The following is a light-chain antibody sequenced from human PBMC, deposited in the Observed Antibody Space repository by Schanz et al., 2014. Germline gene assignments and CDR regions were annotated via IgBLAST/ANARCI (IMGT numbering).Light chain of an antibody. Sequence: DIVLTQSPGTLSLSPGERATLSCRASQSVSHNYLAWYHQKPGQAPRLLIYDATSRATGIPARFSGSGSGTDFTLTITRLQPEDVGVYYCQLYTTWPPFTFGPGTTVEIK. V-gene: IGKV3-20*01. CDR1: QSVSHNY. CDR3: QLYTTWPPFT. J-gene: IGKJ3*01. CDR2: DAT.